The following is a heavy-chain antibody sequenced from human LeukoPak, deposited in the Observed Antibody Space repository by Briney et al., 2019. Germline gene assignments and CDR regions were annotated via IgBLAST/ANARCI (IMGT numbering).Heavy chain of an antibody. CDR2: IYYSGST. D-gene: IGHD3-10*01. V-gene: IGHV4-59*01. Sequence: SETLSLACTVSGGSISSYYWSWIRQPPGKGLEWIGYIYYSGSTNYNPSLKSRVTISVDTSKNQFSLKLSSVTAADTAVYYCARALGVTGAFDIWGQGTMVTVSS. CDR3: ARALGVTGAFDI. J-gene: IGHJ3*02. CDR1: GGSISSYY.